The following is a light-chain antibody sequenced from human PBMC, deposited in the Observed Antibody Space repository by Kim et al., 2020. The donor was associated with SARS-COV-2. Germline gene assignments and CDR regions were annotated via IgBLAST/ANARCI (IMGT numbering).Light chain of an antibody. CDR3: QVWDSGSDHVV. CDR1: NIESQT. V-gene: IGLV3-21*01. CDR2: YDS. Sequence: APGKTARIAWGGNNIESQTVHWNQQKPGQAPVLVIHYDSERPSGIPERISGSNSGDTATLTISRVEAGDEADYYCQVWDSGSDHVVFGGGTQLTVL. J-gene: IGLJ2*01.